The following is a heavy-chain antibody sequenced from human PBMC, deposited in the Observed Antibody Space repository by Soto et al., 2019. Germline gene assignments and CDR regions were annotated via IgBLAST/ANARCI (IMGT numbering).Heavy chain of an antibody. CDR3: ARGRHLYYYDSTGRWFDP. CDR2: INHSGST. Sequence: PSETLSLTCAVYGGSFSGYYWSWIRQPPGKGLEWIGEINHSGSTNYNPSLKSRGTISVDTSKNQFALKLSSVTAADTAVYYCARGRHLYYYDSTGRWFDPWGQGTLVTVSS. D-gene: IGHD3-22*01. J-gene: IGHJ5*02. CDR1: GGSFSGYY. V-gene: IGHV4-34*01.